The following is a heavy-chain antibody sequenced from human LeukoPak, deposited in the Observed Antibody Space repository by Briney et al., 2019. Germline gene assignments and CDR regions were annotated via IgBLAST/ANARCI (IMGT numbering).Heavy chain of an antibody. CDR2: TYYRSKWYN. D-gene: IGHD3-16*01. J-gene: IGHJ4*02. Sequence: SQTLSLTCAISGDSVSSNSAAWNWIRQSPSRGLEWLGRTYYRSKWYNYHAVSVKSRITINPDTSKNQFSLQLNSMSPEDTAVYFCARETSPGGHFDYWGQGTLVTVSS. V-gene: IGHV6-1*01. CDR1: GDSVSSNSAA. CDR3: ARETSPGGHFDY.